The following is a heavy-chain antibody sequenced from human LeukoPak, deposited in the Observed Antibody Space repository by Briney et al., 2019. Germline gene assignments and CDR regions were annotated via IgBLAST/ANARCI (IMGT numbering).Heavy chain of an antibody. J-gene: IGHJ6*02. CDR3: ASLSESVGWNYYYGMDV. CDR2: LYHSGTT. CDR1: GFTFSTYW. Sequence: GSLRLSCAASGFTFSTYWMSWVRQPPGKGLEWIGSLYHSGTTDYNPSLKSRVTISFDTSKKYFSLRLTSVTAADTAVYYCASLSESVGWNYYYGMDVWGQGTTVTVSS. D-gene: IGHD1-26*01. V-gene: IGHV4-4*02.